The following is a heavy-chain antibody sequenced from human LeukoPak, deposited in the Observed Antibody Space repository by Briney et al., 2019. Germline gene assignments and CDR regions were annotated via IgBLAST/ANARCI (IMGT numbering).Heavy chain of an antibody. V-gene: IGHV3-30-3*01. J-gene: IGHJ4*01. Sequence: GGSLRLSCAASGFTFSSYAMHWVRQAPGKGLEWVAVISYDGSNKYYADSVKGRFTISRDNSKNTLYLQMNSLRAEDTAVYYCSTTLAVLTPAYWGHVTLVTTYS. D-gene: IGHD4/OR15-4a*01. CDR1: GFTFSSYA. CDR2: ISYDGSNK. CDR3: STTLAVLTPAY.